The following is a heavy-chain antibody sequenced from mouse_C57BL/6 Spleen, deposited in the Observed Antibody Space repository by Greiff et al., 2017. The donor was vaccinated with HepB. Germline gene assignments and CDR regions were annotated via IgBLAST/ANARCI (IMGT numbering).Heavy chain of an antibody. CDR2: IDPEDGET. CDR1: GFNIKDYY. Sequence: VQLQQSGAELVKPGASVKLSCTASGFNIKDYYMHWVKQRTEQGLEWIGRIDPEDGETKYAPNFQGKATITADTSSNTAYLQLSSLTSEDTAVYYCASITTIVATDYFDDWGQGTTLTVSS. D-gene: IGHD1-1*01. V-gene: IGHV14-2*01. CDR3: ASITTIVATDYFDD. J-gene: IGHJ2*01.